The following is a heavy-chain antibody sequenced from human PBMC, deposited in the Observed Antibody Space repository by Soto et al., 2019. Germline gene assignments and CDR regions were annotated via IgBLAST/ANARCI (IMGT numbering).Heavy chain of an antibody. D-gene: IGHD3-10*01. CDR3: AHIPNYYQYNWFDP. CDR2: IYWDDDK. Sequence: SGPTLGNPTQTLTLTCTFCGFSLSTSGVGVGWIRQPPGKALECLALIYWDDDKRYSPSLKSRLTITKDTSKNQVVLTMTNMDPVDTATYYCAHIPNYYQYNWFDPWGQGTLVTVSS. CDR1: GFSLSTSGVG. V-gene: IGHV2-5*02. J-gene: IGHJ5*02.